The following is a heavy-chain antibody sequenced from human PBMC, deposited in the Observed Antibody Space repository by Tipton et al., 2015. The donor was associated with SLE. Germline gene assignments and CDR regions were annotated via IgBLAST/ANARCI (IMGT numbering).Heavy chain of an antibody. CDR3: ARGAKERITLVRVRPYYFDY. D-gene: IGHD3-10*01. J-gene: IGHJ4*01. Sequence: TLSLTCAVYGGSFSGYYWSWIRQPPGKGLEWVGESNPSGSTNYNPSLKSRVTISVETSKNQLSLKLTSVTAADTAVYYCARGAKERITLVRVRPYYFDYWGQGSLVTVSS. V-gene: IGHV4-34*01. CDR1: GGSFSGYY. CDR2: SNPSGST.